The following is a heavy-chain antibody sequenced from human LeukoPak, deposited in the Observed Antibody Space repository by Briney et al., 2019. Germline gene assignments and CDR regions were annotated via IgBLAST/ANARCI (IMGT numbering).Heavy chain of an antibody. J-gene: IGHJ4*02. D-gene: IGHD2-15*01. CDR1: GYTFSGYY. Sequence: ASVKVSCKTSGYTFSGYYIHWVRQAPGQGLEWMGWINPNSGDTNYAQKFQGRVSMTGDTSISTAYMELSRLRSDDTAVYYCARDRGGTGSDYWGQGTLVTVSS. CDR3: ARDRGGTGSDY. V-gene: IGHV1-2*02. CDR2: INPNSGDT.